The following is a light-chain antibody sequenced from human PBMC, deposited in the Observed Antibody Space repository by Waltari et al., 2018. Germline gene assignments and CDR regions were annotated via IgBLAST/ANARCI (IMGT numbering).Light chain of an antibody. Sequence: QSVLTQPPSVSGTPGQRVTISCSGTSANIGVNPVTWYHQLPGAAPKLLIYKNDQRPSGVPDRFSGSRSGTSASLAISGLQSEDEADFYCATWDDTFNGPVFGGGTKLTVL. CDR1: SANIGVNP. CDR3: ATWDDTFNGPV. CDR2: KND. V-gene: IGLV1-44*01. J-gene: IGLJ3*02.